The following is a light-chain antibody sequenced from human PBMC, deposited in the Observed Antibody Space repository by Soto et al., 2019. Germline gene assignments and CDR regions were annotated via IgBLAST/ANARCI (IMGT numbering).Light chain of an antibody. J-gene: IGKJ2*01. CDR1: QGISSY. CDR2: AAS. Sequence: AIRMTQSPSSLSASTGDRVTITCRASQGISSYLAWYQQKPGKAPKLLIYAASTLQSGVPSRFSGSGSGTDFTLTISCLQSEDFATYYCQHYDSLPHTFGQGTKL. V-gene: IGKV1-8*01. CDR3: QHYDSLPHT.